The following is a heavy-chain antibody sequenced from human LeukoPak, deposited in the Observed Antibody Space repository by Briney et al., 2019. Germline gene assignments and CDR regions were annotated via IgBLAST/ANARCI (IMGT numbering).Heavy chain of an antibody. CDR3: AKDRCSNGIGCYYYYMDV. V-gene: IGHV3-30*04. D-gene: IGHD2-8*01. CDR1: GFNFRYCS. Sequence: GGSLRLSCAASGFNFRYCSMHWVRQAPGKGLEWVAVISFDGSNKNYADSVKGRFSISRDSSKNILYLQMNSLRAEDTAVYYCAKDRCSNGIGCYYYYMDVWGKGTTVIISS. J-gene: IGHJ6*03. CDR2: ISFDGSNK.